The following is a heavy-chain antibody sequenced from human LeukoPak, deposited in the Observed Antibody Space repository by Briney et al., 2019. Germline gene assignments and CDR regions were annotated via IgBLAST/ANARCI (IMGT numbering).Heavy chain of an antibody. D-gene: IGHD3-10*01. CDR2: IYTSGST. J-gene: IGHJ3*02. CDR1: GGSISSYY. CDR3: AFGELLSDKPGDAFDI. Sequence: SETLSLTCTVSGGSISSYYWSWIRQPAGKGLEWIGRIYTSGSTNYNPSLKSRVTMSVDTSKNQFSLKLSSVTAADTAVYCCAFGELLSDKPGDAFDIWGQGTMVTVSS. V-gene: IGHV4-4*07.